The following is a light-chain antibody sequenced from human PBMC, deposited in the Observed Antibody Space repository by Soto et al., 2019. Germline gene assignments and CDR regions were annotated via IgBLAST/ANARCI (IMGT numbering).Light chain of an antibody. J-gene: IGLJ1*01. Sequence: QSALTQPASVSGSPGQSITISCTGTSGDVGGHNYVSWYQQHPGKAPKLIIYEVTNRPSGVSNRFSGSKSGNTASLTISGLQAEDEPDYYCTSYTRTATPYIYGSGTKVTVL. CDR1: SGDVGGHNY. CDR3: TSYTRTATPYI. CDR2: EVT. V-gene: IGLV2-14*01.